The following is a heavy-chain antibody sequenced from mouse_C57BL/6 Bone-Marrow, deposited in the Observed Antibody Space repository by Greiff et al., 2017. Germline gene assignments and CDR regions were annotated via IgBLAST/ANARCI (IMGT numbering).Heavy chain of an antibody. Sequence: EVKLMESGGGLVQPKGSLKLSCAASGFSFNTYAMNWVRQAPGKGLEWVARIRSKSNNYATYYADSVKDRFTISRDDSESMLYLQMNNLKTEDTAMYYCGGLYYYGSSYGAMDYWGQGTSVTVSS. V-gene: IGHV10-1*01. J-gene: IGHJ4*01. CDR1: GFSFNTYA. D-gene: IGHD1-1*01. CDR2: IRSKSNNYAT. CDR3: GGLYYYGSSYGAMDY.